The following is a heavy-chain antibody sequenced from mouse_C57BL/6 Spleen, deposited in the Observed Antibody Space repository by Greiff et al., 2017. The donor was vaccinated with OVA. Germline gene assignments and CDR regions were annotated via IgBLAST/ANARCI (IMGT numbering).Heavy chain of an antibody. CDR2: IYPRSGNT. CDR3: ARTGYGSSYDDAMDD. CDR1: GYTFTSYG. D-gene: IGHD1-1*01. Sequence: VQLQQSGAELARPGASVKLSCKASGYTFTSYGISWVKQRPGKGLEWIGEIYPRSGNTYYNEKFKGKATLTADKSSSTAYRELRSLTSYDSAVYVCARTGYGSSYDDAMDDWGQGTSATSSS. V-gene: IGHV1-81*01. J-gene: IGHJ4*01.